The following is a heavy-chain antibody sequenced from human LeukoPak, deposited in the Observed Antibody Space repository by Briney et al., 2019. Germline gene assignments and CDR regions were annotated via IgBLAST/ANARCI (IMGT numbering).Heavy chain of an antibody. V-gene: IGHV4-59*01. CDR2: IYYSGST. D-gene: IGHD7-27*01. J-gene: IGHJ3*02. Sequence: SETLSLTCTASGGSISSYYWSWIRQPPGKGLEWIGYIYYSGSTNYNPSLKSRVTISVDTSKNQFSLKLSSVTAADTAVYYCARDGPPGAFDIWGQGTMVTVSS. CDR3: ARDGPPGAFDI. CDR1: GGSISSYY.